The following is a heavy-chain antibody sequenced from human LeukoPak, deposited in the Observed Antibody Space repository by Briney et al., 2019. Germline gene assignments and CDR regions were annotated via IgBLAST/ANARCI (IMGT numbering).Heavy chain of an antibody. D-gene: IGHD4-17*01. CDR3: AASHFGDYGGSYYYYYMDV. CDR1: GYTFTSYG. Sequence: SVKVSCKASGYTFTSYGISWVRQAPGQGLEWMGGIIPIFGTANYAQKFQGRVTITADESTSTAYMELSSLRSEDTAVYYCAASHFGDYGGSYYYYYMDVWGKGTTVTISS. CDR2: IIPIFGTA. J-gene: IGHJ6*03. V-gene: IGHV1-69*01.